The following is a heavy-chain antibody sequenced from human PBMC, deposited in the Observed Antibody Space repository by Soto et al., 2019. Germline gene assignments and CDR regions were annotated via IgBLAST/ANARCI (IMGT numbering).Heavy chain of an antibody. CDR3: ARSAAVAGGEYYFDY. Sequence: QVQLQESGPGLVKPSQTLSLTCTVSGGSISSGGYYWSWIRQHPGKGLEWIGYIYYSGSTYYNPSLKRRVTLSVDTSKNQFSLKLSSVTAADTAVYYCARSAAVAGGEYYFDYWGQGTLVTVSS. V-gene: IGHV4-31*03. J-gene: IGHJ4*02. CDR2: IYYSGST. D-gene: IGHD6-19*01. CDR1: GGSISSGGYY.